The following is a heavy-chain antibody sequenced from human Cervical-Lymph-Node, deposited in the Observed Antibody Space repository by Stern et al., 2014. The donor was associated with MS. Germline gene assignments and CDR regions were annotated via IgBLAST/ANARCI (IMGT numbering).Heavy chain of an antibody. CDR2: IIPFVGTGTV. CDR1: GG. D-gene: IGHD3-10*01. J-gene: IGHJ5*02. Sequence: VQLVESGADVKKPGSSVRVSCKASGGISWLRQAPGQGLEWMGGIIPFVGTGTVNYAQNYKDRLTITADTSTNTTSMELSSLRFDDTAVYYCARGAGDNWFDPWGQGTLVSVSS. CDR3: ARGAGDNWFDP. V-gene: IGHV1-69*06.